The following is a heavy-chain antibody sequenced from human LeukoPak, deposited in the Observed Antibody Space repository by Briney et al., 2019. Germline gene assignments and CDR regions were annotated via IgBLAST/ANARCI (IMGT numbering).Heavy chain of an antibody. V-gene: IGHV4-34*01. CDR3: ARRERAVVGKSPFDY. CDR1: GGSFSGYY. D-gene: IGHD6-19*01. CDR2: INHSGST. J-gene: IGHJ4*02. Sequence: PPETLSLTCAVYGGSFSGYYWSWIRQPPGKGLEWIGEINHSGSTNYNPSLKSRVTISVDTSKNQFSLKLSSVTAADTAVYYCARRERAVVGKSPFDYWGQGTLVTVSS.